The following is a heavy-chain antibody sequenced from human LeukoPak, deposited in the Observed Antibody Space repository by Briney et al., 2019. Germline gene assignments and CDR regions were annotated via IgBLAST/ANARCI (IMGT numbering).Heavy chain of an antibody. D-gene: IGHD1-14*01. CDR3: ARASPTTNKGAYGWFDP. CDR2: IYTSGST. CDR1: GGSFSGYY. V-gene: IGHV4-59*10. J-gene: IGHJ5*02. Sequence: SETLSLTCAVYGGSFSGYYWSWIRQPPGKGLEWIGRIYTSGSTNYNPSLKSRVTMSVDTSKNQFSLKLSSVTAADTAVYYCARASPTTNKGAYGWFDPWGQGTLVTVSS.